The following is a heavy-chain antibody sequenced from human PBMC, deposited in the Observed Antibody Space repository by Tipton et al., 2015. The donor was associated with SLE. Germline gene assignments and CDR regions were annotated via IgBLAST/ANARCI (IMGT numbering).Heavy chain of an antibody. J-gene: IGHJ6*02. CDR1: GFTFSSYS. CDR2: ISYDGSNK. CDR3: ARALGDYGYYYGMDV. Sequence: SLRLSCAASGFTFSSYSMNWVRQAPGKGLEWVAFISYDGSNKYYADSVKGRFTISRDNSKNTLYLQMNSLRAEDTAVYYCARALGDYGYYYGMDVWGQGTTVTVSS. D-gene: IGHD4-17*01. V-gene: IGHV3-30*03.